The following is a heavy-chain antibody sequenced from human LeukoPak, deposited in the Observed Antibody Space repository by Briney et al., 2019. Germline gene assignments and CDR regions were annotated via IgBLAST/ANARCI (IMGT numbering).Heavy chain of an antibody. CDR2: ISISGSKT. CDR1: EFDFSSHA. D-gene: IGHD4-17*01. CDR3: ANEIRPNDY. Sequence: GGSLRLSCAASEFDFSSHAMTWVRQAPGKGLEWVSAISISGSKTYYADSVKGRFTISRDNSKNTLYLQMNSLRAEDTAVYYCANEIRPNDYWGQGTLVTVSS. V-gene: IGHV3-23*01. J-gene: IGHJ4*02.